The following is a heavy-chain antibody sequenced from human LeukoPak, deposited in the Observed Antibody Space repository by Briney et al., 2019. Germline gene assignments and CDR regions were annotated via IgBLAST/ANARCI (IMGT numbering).Heavy chain of an antibody. CDR1: GFTFSSYA. CDR3: ARVSGYYLPFDY. D-gene: IGHD3-22*01. J-gene: IGHJ4*02. Sequence: GGSPRLSCAASGFTFSSYAMHWVCHTPGKGLEWGAVISYDGSNKYYADSVKGRFTITRDNSKNTLYLQMNSLRAEDTAVYYCARVSGYYLPFDYWGQGTLVTVSS. CDR2: ISYDGSNK. V-gene: IGHV3-30-3*01.